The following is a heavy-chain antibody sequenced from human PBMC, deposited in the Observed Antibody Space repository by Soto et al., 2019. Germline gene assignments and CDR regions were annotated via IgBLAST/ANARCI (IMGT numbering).Heavy chain of an antibody. CDR1: GFTFINYA. J-gene: IGHJ6*02. CDR3: AKDLGVNYDFWSGYSIRYYGMDV. CDR2: ISGSGGST. D-gene: IGHD3-3*01. Sequence: LRLSCAASGFTFINYAINWVRQAPGQGLEWVSAISGSGGSTYYADSVKGRFTISRDNSKNTLYLQMNSLRAEDTAVYYCAKDLGVNYDFWSGYSIRYYGMDVWGQGTTVTVSS. V-gene: IGHV3-23*01.